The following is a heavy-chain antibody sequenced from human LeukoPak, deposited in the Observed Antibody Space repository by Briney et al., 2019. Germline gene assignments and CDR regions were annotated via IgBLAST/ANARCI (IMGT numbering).Heavy chain of an antibody. CDR2: IWYDGSNK. V-gene: IGHV3-33*01. CDR1: GFTFSSYG. Sequence: GRSLRLSCAASGFTFSSYGMHWVRQAPGKGLEWVAVIWYDGSNKYYADSMKGRFTISRDNSKNTLYLQMNSLRAEDTAVYYCARDRGTFSDYWGQGTLVTVSS. CDR3: ARDRGTFSDY. D-gene: IGHD3-16*01. J-gene: IGHJ4*02.